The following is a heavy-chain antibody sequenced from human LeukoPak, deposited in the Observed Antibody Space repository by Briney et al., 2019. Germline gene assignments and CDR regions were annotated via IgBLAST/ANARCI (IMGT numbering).Heavy chain of an antibody. D-gene: IGHD2-15*01. CDR2: IYGGGST. CDR3: ARQKLGYCSGGSCYSGY. J-gene: IGHJ4*02. V-gene: IGHV3-66*04. Sequence: PGGSLRLSCAASGFTVSSNYMSWVRQAPGKGLEWVSVIYGGGSTYYADSVKGRFTIPRDNSKNTLYLQMNSLRAEDTAVYYCARQKLGYCSGGSCYSGYWGQGTLVTVSS. CDR1: GFTVSSNY.